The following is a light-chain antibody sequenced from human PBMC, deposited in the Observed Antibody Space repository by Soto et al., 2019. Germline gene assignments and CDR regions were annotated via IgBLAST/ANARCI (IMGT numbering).Light chain of an antibody. Sequence: QSALTQPASVSVSPGQSITISCTGTSSDVGGYNYVSWYQQHPSKAPKLMIYEVSNRPSGVSTRFSGSKSGNTASLTISGLQAEDEADYYCSSYTSSSPYVFGTATKVTV. CDR1: SSDVGGYNY. CDR3: SSYTSSSPYV. J-gene: IGLJ1*01. V-gene: IGLV2-14*01. CDR2: EVS.